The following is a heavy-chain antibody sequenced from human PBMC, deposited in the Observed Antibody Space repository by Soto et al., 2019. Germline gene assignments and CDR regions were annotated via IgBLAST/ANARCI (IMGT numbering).Heavy chain of an antibody. CDR1: GFTFSSYW. CDR2: ISNDGSST. J-gene: IGHJ6*02. CDR3: TRGDYYGSGSYIYYYGMDV. Sequence: EVQLVESGGGLVQPGGSLRLSCAASGFTFSSYWMHWVRQAPGKGLVWVSRISNDGSSTSYADSVKGRFTISRDNAKNTLYLQINSLRAEDTAVYYCTRGDYYGSGSYIYYYGMDVWGQGTTVTVSS. D-gene: IGHD3-10*01. V-gene: IGHV3-74*01.